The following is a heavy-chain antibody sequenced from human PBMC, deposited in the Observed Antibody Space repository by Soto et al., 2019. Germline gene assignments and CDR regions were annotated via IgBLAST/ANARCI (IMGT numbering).Heavy chain of an antibody. CDR3: TRGPVGSTRPLDY. J-gene: IGHJ4*02. D-gene: IGHD2-2*01. V-gene: IGHV3-15*01. CDR2: IKSKSEGETI. Sequence: EVQLVESGGGLVEPGGSLRLSCAASGFTFSNAWMSWVRQAPGKGLEWVGRIKSKSEGETIDYAAPVKGRFTISRDDSKNTLCLQMNSLKSEDTGVYYCTRGPVGSTRPLDYWGQGTLVTVSS. CDR1: GFTFSNAW.